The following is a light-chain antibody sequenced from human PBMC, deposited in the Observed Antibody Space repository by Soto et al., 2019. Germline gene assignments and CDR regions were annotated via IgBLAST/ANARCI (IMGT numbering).Light chain of an antibody. CDR1: QSLLHSNGYNY. CDR2: LGS. V-gene: IGKV2-28*01. Sequence: DIVMTQSPLSLPVTPGAPASISCRSSQSLLHSNGYNYLDWYLQKPGQSPQLLIYLGSNRASGVPDRFRGSGSGTDFTLKISRVEAEDVGVYYCMQALQTPVTFGQGTRLEIK. CDR3: MQALQTPVT. J-gene: IGKJ5*01.